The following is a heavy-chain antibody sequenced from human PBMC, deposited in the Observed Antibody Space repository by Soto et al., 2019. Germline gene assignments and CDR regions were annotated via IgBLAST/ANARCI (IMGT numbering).Heavy chain of an antibody. J-gene: IGHJ4*02. D-gene: IGHD5-18*01. CDR1: GGSISSGGYY. Sequence: SETLSLTCTVSGGSISSGGYYWSWIRQHPGKGLEWIGYIYYSGSTYYNPSLKSRVTISVDTSKNQFSLKLSSVTAADTAVYYWERARDTPPLLDYWGKGTLVTVSS. V-gene: IGHV4-31*03. CDR3: ERARDTPPLLDY. CDR2: IYYSGST.